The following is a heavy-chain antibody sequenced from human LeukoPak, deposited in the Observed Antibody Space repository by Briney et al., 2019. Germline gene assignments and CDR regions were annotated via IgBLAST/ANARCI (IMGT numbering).Heavy chain of an antibody. CDR1: GYTFTGYY. CDR2: INPNSGGT. V-gene: IGHV1-2*02. CDR3: ARGHYYDSSGYSVTFDI. J-gene: IGHJ3*02. D-gene: IGHD3-22*01. Sequence: GASVKVSCKASGYTFTGYYMHWVRQAPGQGLEWMGWINPNSGGTNYAQKFQGRVTMTRDTSISTAYMELSRLRSDDTAVYYCARGHYYDSSGYSVTFDIWAKGQWSPSLQ.